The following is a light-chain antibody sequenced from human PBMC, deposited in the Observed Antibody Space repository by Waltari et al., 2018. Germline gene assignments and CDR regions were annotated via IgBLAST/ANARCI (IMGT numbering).Light chain of an antibody. Sequence: ELVMTQSPATLSVSPGEIATPSGRASQSISSNLAWYQQKPGQAPSLLLYGASTRATGFPARFSGSGSGTEFTLTISSLQSEDFAVYYCQQYSKWPRTFGQGTKVEIK. CDR1: QSISSN. CDR2: GAS. V-gene: IGKV3-15*01. CDR3: QQYSKWPRT. J-gene: IGKJ1*01.